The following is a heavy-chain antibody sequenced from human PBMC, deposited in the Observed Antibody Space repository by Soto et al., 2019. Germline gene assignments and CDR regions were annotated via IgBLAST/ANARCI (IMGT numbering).Heavy chain of an antibody. Sequence: QVQLVQSGAEVKKPGASVKVSCKASGYTFTSYGISWVRQAPGQGLEWMGWISAYNGNTNYAQKLQGRVTMATDTSTSTAYMELRSLRSDDTAVYYSAGDRSPEVAGTVLWYWGQGTLVTGSS. V-gene: IGHV1-18*01. CDR3: AGDRSPEVAGTVLWY. J-gene: IGHJ4*02. CDR2: ISAYNGNT. D-gene: IGHD6-19*01. CDR1: GYTFTSYG.